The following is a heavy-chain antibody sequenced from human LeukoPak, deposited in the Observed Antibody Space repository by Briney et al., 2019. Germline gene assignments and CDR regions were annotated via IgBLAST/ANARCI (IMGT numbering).Heavy chain of an antibody. CDR3: ARGWMYYYTSGNSDLDY. J-gene: IGHJ4*02. Sequence: PGGSLRLSCAASGFTFSSYGMHWVRQAPGKGLEWVAVISYDGNKKYYVDSVKGRFTISRDNSKNTLYLQMHSLRAEDTALYHCARGWMYYYTSGNSDLDYWGQGTLVTVSS. CDR1: GFTFSSYG. D-gene: IGHD3-10*01. V-gene: IGHV3-30*03. CDR2: ISYDGNKK.